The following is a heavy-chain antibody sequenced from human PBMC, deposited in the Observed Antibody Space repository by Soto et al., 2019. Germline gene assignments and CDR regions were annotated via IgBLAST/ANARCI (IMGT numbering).Heavy chain of an antibody. CDR2: IRSKAYGGTT. CDR3: TRAVSGSSWTAGDY. V-gene: IGHV3-49*04. CDR1: GFTFGDYA. D-gene: IGHD6-13*01. Sequence: GGSLRLSCTASGFTFGDYAMSWVRQAPGKGLEWVGFIRSKAYGGTTEYAASVKGRFTISRDDSKSIAYLQMNSLKTEDTAVYYCTRAVSGSSWTAGDYWGRGTLVTVSS. J-gene: IGHJ4*02.